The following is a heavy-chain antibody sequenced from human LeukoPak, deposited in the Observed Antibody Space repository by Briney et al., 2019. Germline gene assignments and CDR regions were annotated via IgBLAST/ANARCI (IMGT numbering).Heavy chain of an antibody. J-gene: IGHJ4*02. Sequence: GGSLRLSCAASGYTFRSYRMHWVRQATGKGVEWVSFSRYDGRNKYYAASVKDRFTSSRDNSKNTLYLQMNSLRADDTDVYYCAKADAPYYYDSSIDYWGQGTLVTVSS. CDR1: GYTFRSYR. D-gene: IGHD3-22*01. V-gene: IGHV3-30*02. CDR2: SRYDGRNK. CDR3: AKADAPYYYDSSIDY.